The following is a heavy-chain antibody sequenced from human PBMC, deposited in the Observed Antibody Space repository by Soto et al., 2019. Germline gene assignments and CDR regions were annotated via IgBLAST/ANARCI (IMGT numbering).Heavy chain of an antibody. V-gene: IGHV1-2*02. CDR1: GYPFTGYY. D-gene: IGHD2-2*01. CDR3: ARGYCSSIGCSNYFHY. Sequence: GDSVQVSCKASGYPFTGYYMHWVRQAPGQGLEWMALINPTSGGTNYAQKFQGRVTMTWDTSISTAYMELSRLTSDDTAIYYCARGYCSSIGCSNYFHYGGHGTLVTGS. J-gene: IGHJ4*01. CDR2: INPTSGGT.